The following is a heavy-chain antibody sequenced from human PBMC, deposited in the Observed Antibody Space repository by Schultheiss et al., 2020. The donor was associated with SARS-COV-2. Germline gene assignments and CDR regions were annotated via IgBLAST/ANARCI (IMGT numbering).Heavy chain of an antibody. CDR1: GFTFDDYA. Sequence: SLKISCAASGFTFDDYAMHWVRQAPGKGLEWVSGISWDSATTGYADSVKGRFTISRDNAKNSLYLQMNNLRAEDTALYYCAKDMTNFGVVTVMDVWGQGTTVTVSS. CDR3: AKDMTNFGVVTVMDV. V-gene: IGHV3-9*01. CDR2: ISWDSATT. D-gene: IGHD3-3*01. J-gene: IGHJ6*02.